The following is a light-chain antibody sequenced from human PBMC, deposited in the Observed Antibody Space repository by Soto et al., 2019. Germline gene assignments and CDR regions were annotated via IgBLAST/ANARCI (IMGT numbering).Light chain of an antibody. J-gene: IGKJ2*01. V-gene: IGKV3-20*01. CDR1: QSVSSSH. CDR3: QQYGTSMYI. Sequence: EIVLTQSPGTLSLSPGERATLSCRASQSVSSSHLAWYQQKPGQAPRLLIYGASTRATGIPDWFSGSGSGTEFTLTISRLEPEDVAVYYCQQYGTSMYIFGPGTKLEIK. CDR2: GAS.